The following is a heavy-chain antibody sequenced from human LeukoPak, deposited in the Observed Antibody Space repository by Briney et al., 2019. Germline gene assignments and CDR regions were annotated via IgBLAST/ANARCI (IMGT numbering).Heavy chain of an antibody. D-gene: IGHD2-15*01. Sequence: AASVKVSCKASGYTFTGYYMHWVRQAPGQGLEWMGWTNPNSGGTNYAQKFQGRVTMTRDTSISTAYMKLSRLRSDDTAVYYCAREPYSSFDYWGQGTLVTVSS. CDR3: AREPYSSFDY. CDR2: TNPNSGGT. J-gene: IGHJ4*02. CDR1: GYTFTGYY. V-gene: IGHV1-2*02.